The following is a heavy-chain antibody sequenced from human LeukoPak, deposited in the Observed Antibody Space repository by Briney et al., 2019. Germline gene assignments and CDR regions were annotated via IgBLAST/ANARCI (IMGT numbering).Heavy chain of an antibody. CDR1: GFSFSSYA. V-gene: IGHV3-23*01. CDR2: ISKSGDST. Sequence: GGSLRLSCAASGFSFSSYAMSWVRQAPGKGLEWVSAISKSGDSTFYADSVKGRFTISRDNAKNSLYLQMNSLRAEDTAVYYCAFPWGVETGYDYWGQGTLVTVSS. D-gene: IGHD1-14*01. CDR3: AFPWGVETGYDY. J-gene: IGHJ4*02.